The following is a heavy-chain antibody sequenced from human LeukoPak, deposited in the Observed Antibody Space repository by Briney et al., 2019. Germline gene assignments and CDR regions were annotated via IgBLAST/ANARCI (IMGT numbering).Heavy chain of an antibody. CDR3: ARLVGYQLLPNWFDP. D-gene: IGHD2-2*01. J-gene: IGHJ5*02. CDR1: GGSLSRYY. Sequence: SETLTLTCTVSGGSLSRYYWSWIRQPPGKGLEWIAYIYYSGSTNYNPSLKSRVTISVDTSKTQFSLKLSSVTAADTAVYYCARLVGYQLLPNWFDPWGEGTLVTVSS. V-gene: IGHV4-59*08. CDR2: IYYSGST.